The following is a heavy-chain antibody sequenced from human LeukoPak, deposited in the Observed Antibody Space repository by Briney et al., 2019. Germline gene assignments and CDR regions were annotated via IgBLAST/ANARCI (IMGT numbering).Heavy chain of an antibody. J-gene: IGHJ6*02. Sequence: GSLILSCAASGFTFSSYWMHWVRQAPGKGLVWVSRINSDGSSTSYADSVKGRFTISRDNAKNTLYLQMNSLRAEDTAVYYCARARNYDSSGYLYPSDYYYGMDVWGQGTTVTVSS. CDR3: ARARNYDSSGYLYPSDYYYGMDV. CDR2: INSDGSST. D-gene: IGHD3-22*01. V-gene: IGHV3-74*01. CDR1: GFTFSSYW.